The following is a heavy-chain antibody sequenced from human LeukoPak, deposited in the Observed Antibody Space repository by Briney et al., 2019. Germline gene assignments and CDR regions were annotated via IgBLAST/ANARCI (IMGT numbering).Heavy chain of an antibody. CDR2: ISGSGGSI. V-gene: IGHV3-23*01. J-gene: IGHJ4*02. D-gene: IGHD6-13*01. Sequence: QPGGSLRLSCAAPGFTSSSYAMSWVRQAPGKGLEWVSSISGSGGSIYYADSVKGRFTISRDNSKSTLYLQMNSLRAEDTAIYYCAKEAVAAAGPFDYWGQGTLVTVSS. CDR1: GFTSSSYA. CDR3: AKEAVAAAGPFDY.